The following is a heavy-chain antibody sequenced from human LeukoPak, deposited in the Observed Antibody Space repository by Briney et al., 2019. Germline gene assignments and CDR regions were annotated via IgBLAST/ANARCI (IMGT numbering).Heavy chain of an antibody. D-gene: IGHD3-22*01. J-gene: IGHJ1*01. CDR3: AKEVVYYYDSSGYQEYFQH. Sequence: GGSLRLSCAASGFTFSSYGMHWVRQAPGKGLEWVAFIRYDGSNKYYADSVKGRFTISRDNSKNTLYLQMNSLRAEDTAVYYCAKEVVYYYDSSGYQEYFQHWGQGTLVTVSS. CDR1: GFTFSSYG. CDR2: IRYDGSNK. V-gene: IGHV3-30*02.